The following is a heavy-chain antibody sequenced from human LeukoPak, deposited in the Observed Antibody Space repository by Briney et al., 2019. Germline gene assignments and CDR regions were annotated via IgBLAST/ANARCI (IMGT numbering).Heavy chain of an antibody. CDR3: AKVTVVLLWFVELPS. Sequence: PGVSLRLSCAASGFTFSSYAMSWVRQAPGKGLEWVSAISGSGGSTYYADSVKGRFTISRDNSKNTLYLQMNSLRAEDTAVYYCAKVTVVLLWFVELPSWGQGTLVTVSS. V-gene: IGHV3-23*01. CDR1: GFTFSSYA. CDR2: ISGSGGST. D-gene: IGHD3-10*01. J-gene: IGHJ4*02.